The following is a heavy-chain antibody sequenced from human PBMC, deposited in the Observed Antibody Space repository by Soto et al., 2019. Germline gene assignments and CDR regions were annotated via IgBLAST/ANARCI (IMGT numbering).Heavy chain of an antibody. CDR1: GCSFSDYA. D-gene: IGHD2-15*01. CDR2: ITGSGADT. CDR3: AKCAASKTCPPTGFDX. Sequence: GGSLRLSCAVSGCSFSDYAMAWVRQAPGKGLEDVSGITGSGADTYYEQSVRGRFTIYIDNFRDTLYVKMNSLSAEDTAMYYSAKCAASKTCPPTGFDXWAPRTWVTSPX. J-gene: IGHJ5*02. V-gene: IGHV3-23*01.